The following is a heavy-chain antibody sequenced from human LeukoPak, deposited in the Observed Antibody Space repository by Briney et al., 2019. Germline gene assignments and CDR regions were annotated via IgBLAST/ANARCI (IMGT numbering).Heavy chain of an antibody. CDR3: ARASLGDLFYSDF. CDR1: GYTFTSYA. J-gene: IGHJ4*02. Sequence: ASVKVSCKASGYTFTSYAIHWVRQAPGQRLEWMGWISAGNGNTKYSQNFQGRVTFISNTSTSTVYMELSSLRSEDTAVYYCARASLGDLFYSDFWGQGTLVTVSS. CDR2: ISAGNGNT. V-gene: IGHV1-3*01. D-gene: IGHD3-16*01.